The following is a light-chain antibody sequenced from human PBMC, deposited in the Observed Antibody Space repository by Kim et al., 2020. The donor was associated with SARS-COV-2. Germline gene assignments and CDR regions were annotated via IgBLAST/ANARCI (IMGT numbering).Light chain of an antibody. Sequence: EIVLTQSPGTLSLSPGETATLSCRASQSVSSSYLAWYQQKPGQAPRVLIYGASSRATGIPDRFSGSGSGTDFTLTINRLEPEDFAVYSCQHYDRSSLYSLGQGTKLEI. CDR2: GAS. V-gene: IGKV3-20*01. CDR3: QHYDRSSLYS. J-gene: IGKJ2*01. CDR1: QSVSSSY.